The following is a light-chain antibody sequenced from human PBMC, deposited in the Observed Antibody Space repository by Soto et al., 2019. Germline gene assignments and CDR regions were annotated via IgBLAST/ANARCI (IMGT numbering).Light chain of an antibody. CDR2: AAS. CDR1: QGISSF. Sequence: IQFTQCPASVSASMTDRVTITCRASQGISSFLAWYQQKLGQAPKLLIYAASTLESGVSLRFSGSGSGTDFTLTIISLQPEDFATYYCQQSYITPRTFGQGTKVDIK. J-gene: IGKJ1*01. CDR3: QQSYITPRT. V-gene: IGKV1-39*01.